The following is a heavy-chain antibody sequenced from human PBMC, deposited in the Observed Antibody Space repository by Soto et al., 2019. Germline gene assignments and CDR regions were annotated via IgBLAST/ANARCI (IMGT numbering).Heavy chain of an antibody. J-gene: IGHJ4*02. CDR1: GFTFSSYS. CDR2: ISSSSSYI. CDR3: ARGQWLPHYFDY. V-gene: IGHV3-21*01. Sequence: PGGSLRLSCAASGFTFSSYSMNWVRQAPGKGLEWVSSISSSSSYIYYADSVKGRFTISRDNAKNSLYLQMNSLRAEDTAVYYCARGQWLPHYFDYWGQGTLVTVSS. D-gene: IGHD6-19*01.